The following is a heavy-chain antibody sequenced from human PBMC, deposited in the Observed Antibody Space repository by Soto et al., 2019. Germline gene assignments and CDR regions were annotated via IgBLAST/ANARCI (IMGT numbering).Heavy chain of an antibody. Sequence: SETLSLTCAVYGGSFRGYYWSWIRQPPAKGLEWIGEINHSGSTNYNPSLKSRVTISVDTSKNQFSLKLSSVTAADTAVYYCARGPRAMVRGVIIKGGNWFDPWGQRTLVTVS. CDR2: INHSGST. J-gene: IGHJ5*02. CDR3: ARGPRAMVRGVIIKGGNWFDP. CDR1: GGSFRGYY. V-gene: IGHV4-34*01. D-gene: IGHD3-10*01.